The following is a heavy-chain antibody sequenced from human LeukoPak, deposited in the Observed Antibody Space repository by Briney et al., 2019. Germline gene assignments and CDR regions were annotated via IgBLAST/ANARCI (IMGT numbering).Heavy chain of an antibody. J-gene: IGHJ3*02. V-gene: IGHV4-34*01. CDR2: INHSGST. CDR1: GGSFSGYY. CDR3: ARVSYCSSTSCYDAFDI. D-gene: IGHD2-2*01. Sequence: SETLSLTCAVYGGSFSGYYWSWICQPPGKGLEWIGEINHSGSTNYNPSLKSRVTISVDTSKNQFSLKLSSVTAADTAVYYCARVSYCSSTSCYDAFDIWGQGTMVTVSS.